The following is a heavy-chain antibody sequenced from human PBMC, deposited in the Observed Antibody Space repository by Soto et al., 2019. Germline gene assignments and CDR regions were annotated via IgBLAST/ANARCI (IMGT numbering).Heavy chain of an antibody. CDR2: ISAYNGNT. Sequence: ASVKVSCKASGYTFTSYGISWVRQAPGKGLERMGWISAYNGNTNYAQKFQGRVTITADESTSTAYMELSSLRSEDTAVYYCARRSYCSGGSCRPNDYYGMDVWGQGTTVTVSS. V-gene: IGHV1-18*01. J-gene: IGHJ6*02. CDR1: GYTFTSYG. D-gene: IGHD2-15*01. CDR3: ARRSYCSGGSCRPNDYYGMDV.